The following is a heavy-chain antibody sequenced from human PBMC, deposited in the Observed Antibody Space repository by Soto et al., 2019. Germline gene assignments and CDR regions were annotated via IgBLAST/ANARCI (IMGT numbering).Heavy chain of an antibody. Sequence: GDSLRLSCASSGFTFSSYGMHWVRQAPGKGLEWVAVIWYDGSNKYYADSVKGRFTISRDNSKNTLYLQMNSLRAEDTAVYYCARDFTQLRFLEWLLDYWGQGT. CDR3: ARDFTQLRFLEWLLDY. V-gene: IGHV3-33*01. CDR1: GFTFSSYG. D-gene: IGHD3-3*01. J-gene: IGHJ4*02. CDR2: IWYDGSNK.